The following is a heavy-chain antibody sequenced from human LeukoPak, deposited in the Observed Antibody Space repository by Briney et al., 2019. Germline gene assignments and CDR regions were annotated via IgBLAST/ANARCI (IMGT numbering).Heavy chain of an antibody. CDR1: GFAFSIYS. CDR3: TKVARNSSWPYFDS. J-gene: IGHJ4*02. V-gene: IGHV3-48*01. CDR2: ISSGSSTI. D-gene: IGHD3-22*01. Sequence: GGSLRLSCAASGFAFSIYSMNWVRQAPGKGLEWVSYISSGSSTIYYADSVKGRFTISRDKSKNSLFLQMNSVITEDTAFYYCTKVARNSSWPYFDSWGQGTLVTVSS.